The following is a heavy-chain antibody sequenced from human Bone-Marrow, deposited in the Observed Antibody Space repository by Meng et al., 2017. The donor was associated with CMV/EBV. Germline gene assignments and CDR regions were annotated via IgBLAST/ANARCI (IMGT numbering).Heavy chain of an antibody. D-gene: IGHD6-13*01. J-gene: IGHJ6*02. CDR2: INPSGGST. Sequence: ASVKVSCKASGYTFTSYYMHWVRQAPGQGLEWMGIINPSGGSTSYAQKFQGRVTISTDESTSTAHMELSSLRSEDTAMYYCATAAGTSYYYYGMDVWGQGTTVTVSS. V-gene: IGHV1-46*01. CDR3: ATAAGTSYYYYGMDV. CDR1: GYTFTSYY.